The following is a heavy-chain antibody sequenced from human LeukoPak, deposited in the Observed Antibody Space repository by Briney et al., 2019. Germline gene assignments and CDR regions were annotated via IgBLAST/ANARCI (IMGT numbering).Heavy chain of an antibody. J-gene: IGHJ4*02. Sequence: GGSLRLSCAASGFTFSSFGMHWVRQAPGKGLEWVAVIWYDASNKYYADSVKGRFTISRDNAKNSLYLQMNSLRAEDTAVYYCARWRSGPFDYWGQGTLVTVSS. V-gene: IGHV3-33*01. D-gene: IGHD3-3*01. CDR1: GFTFSSFG. CDR2: IWYDASNK. CDR3: ARWRSGPFDY.